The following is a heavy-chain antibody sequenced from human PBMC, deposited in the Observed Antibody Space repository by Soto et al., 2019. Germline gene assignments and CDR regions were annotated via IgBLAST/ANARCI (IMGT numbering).Heavy chain of an antibody. V-gene: IGHV4-34*01. CDR2: INHSGST. D-gene: IGHD3-3*01. J-gene: IGHJ6*02. CDR3: ARSRRFLEWLQTTNYYYGMDV. CDR1: GGSFSGYY. Sequence: PSETLSFTCAVYGGSFSGYYWSWISQPPGKGLEWIGEINHSGSTNYNPSLKSRVTISVDTSKNQFSLKLSSVTAADTAVYYCARSRRFLEWLQTTNYYYGMDVWGQGTTVTVSS.